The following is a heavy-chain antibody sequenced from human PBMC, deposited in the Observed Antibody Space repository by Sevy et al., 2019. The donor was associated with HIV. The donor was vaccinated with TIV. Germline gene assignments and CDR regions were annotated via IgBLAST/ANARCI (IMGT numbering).Heavy chain of an antibody. CDR3: ATLALYCGGDCPGHFFDY. Sequence: ASVKVSCKVSGYTLTELSMHWVRQAPGKGLEWMGGFDPEDGETIYAQKFQGRVTMTEDTSTDTAYMGLSSLRSEDTAVYYCATLALYCGGDCPGHFFDYWGQGTLVTVSS. J-gene: IGHJ4*02. D-gene: IGHD2-21*02. CDR1: GYTLTELS. CDR2: FDPEDGET. V-gene: IGHV1-24*01.